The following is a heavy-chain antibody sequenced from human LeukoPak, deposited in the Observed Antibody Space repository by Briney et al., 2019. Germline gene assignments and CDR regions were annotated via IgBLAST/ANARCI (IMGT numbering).Heavy chain of an antibody. Sequence: SETLSLTCTVSGASISGSFWSWIRQPPGKGLEWIGYIFYGGTTSYNPSLKSRATISADASKNQFSLKLSSVTAADTAVYYCVKLFTAGWRIDYWGQGALVAVSS. D-gene: IGHD6-19*01. CDR1: GASISGSF. CDR2: IFYGGTT. CDR3: VKLFTAGWRIDY. V-gene: IGHV4-59*01. J-gene: IGHJ4*02.